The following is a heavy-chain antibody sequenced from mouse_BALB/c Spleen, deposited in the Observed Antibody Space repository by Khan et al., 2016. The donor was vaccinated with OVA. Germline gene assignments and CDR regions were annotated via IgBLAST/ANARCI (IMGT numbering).Heavy chain of an antibody. CDR1: GFSLTSYG. D-gene: IGHD2-14*01. V-gene: IGHV2-6-1*01. J-gene: IGHJ4*01. Sequence: QVQLKESGPGLVAPSQSLSITCTISGFSLTSYGVHWVRQPPGKGLEWLVVIWSDGSTTYNSALKSRLSITKDNSKSQVFLKMNSLQIDDTAMYYCARHDRYFYAMDYWGKGTSVTVSS. CDR2: IWSDGST. CDR3: ARHDRYFYAMDY.